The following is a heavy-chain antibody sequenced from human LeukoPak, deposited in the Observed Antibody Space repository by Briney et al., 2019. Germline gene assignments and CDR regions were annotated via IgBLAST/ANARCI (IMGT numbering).Heavy chain of an antibody. CDR2: IYPGDSDT. Sequence: GESLKISCKGPGYSFTSHWIGWGRQMPGKGLGWMGIIYPGDSDTRYSPSFQGQVTISADKSISTAYLQWSSLKTSDTAKYYCASQPLLWFGEPIPFDFWGQGTLVTVST. CDR1: GYSFTSHW. CDR3: ASQPLLWFGEPIPFDF. J-gene: IGHJ4*02. D-gene: IGHD3-10*01. V-gene: IGHV5-51*01.